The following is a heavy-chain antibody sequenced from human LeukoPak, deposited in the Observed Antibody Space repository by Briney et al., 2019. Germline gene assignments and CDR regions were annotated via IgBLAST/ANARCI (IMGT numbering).Heavy chain of an antibody. CDR2: IYYSGST. Sequence: SETLSLTCTVSGGSISSSSYYWAWIRQPPGKGLEWIGNIYYSGSTYYNPSLKSPVTISVDTSKNQFSLKLSSVTAADTAVFYCARVSSSWPHYYFDYWGQGTLVTVSS. V-gene: IGHV4-39*07. D-gene: IGHD6-13*01. CDR3: ARVSSSWPHYYFDY. J-gene: IGHJ4*02. CDR1: GGSISSSSYY.